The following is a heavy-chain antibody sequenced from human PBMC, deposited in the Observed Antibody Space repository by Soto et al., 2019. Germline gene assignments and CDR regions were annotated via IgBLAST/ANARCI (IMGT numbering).Heavy chain of an antibody. J-gene: IGHJ5*02. Sequence: QVQLQESGPGLVKPSQTLSLTCTVSGGSISSGDYYWSWIRQPPGKGLEWIGYIYYSGSTYYNPSLQSRVTISVDTSKNQFSLKLSSVTAADTAVYYCARDSSGYYFGFDPWGQGTLVTVSS. CDR1: GGSISSGDYY. CDR3: ARDSSGYYFGFDP. D-gene: IGHD3-22*01. V-gene: IGHV4-30-4*01. CDR2: IYYSGST.